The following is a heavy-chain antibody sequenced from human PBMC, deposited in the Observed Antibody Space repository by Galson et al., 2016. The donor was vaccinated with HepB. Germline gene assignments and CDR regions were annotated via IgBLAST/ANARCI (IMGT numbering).Heavy chain of an antibody. CDR3: AGSRIQIWMGGVFDP. V-gene: IGHV4-59*01. Sequence: SETLSLTCNVSGASIRDYYWSWVRQPPGRGLEWIGYIYHSGSTNYNPSLKSRVTISIDASRKEFSLGLASVTAADTAVYYCAGSRIQIWMGGVFDPWGQGTLVTVSA. J-gene: IGHJ5*02. CDR1: GASIRDYY. CDR2: IYHSGST. D-gene: IGHD3-16*01.